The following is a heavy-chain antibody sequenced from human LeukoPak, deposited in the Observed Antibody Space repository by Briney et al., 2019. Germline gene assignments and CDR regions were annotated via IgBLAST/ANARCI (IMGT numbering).Heavy chain of an antibody. D-gene: IGHD3-3*01. CDR2: IYSGGST. J-gene: IGHJ4*02. V-gene: IGHV3-53*01. Sequence: GGSLRLSCAASGFTVSSNYMSWVRQAPGKGLEWVSVIYSGGSTYYADSVKGRLTISRDNSKNTLYLQMNSLRAEDTAVYYCARWAYYDFWSGALDYWGQGTLVTVSS. CDR3: ARWAYYDFWSGALDY. CDR1: GFTVSSNY.